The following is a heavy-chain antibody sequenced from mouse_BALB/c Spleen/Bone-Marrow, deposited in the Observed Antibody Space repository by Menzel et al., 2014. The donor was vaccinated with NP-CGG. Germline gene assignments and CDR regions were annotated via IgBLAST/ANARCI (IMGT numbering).Heavy chain of an antibody. D-gene: IGHD2-3*01. CDR1: GFDFSGFW. J-gene: IGHJ3*01. CDR3: ARLGYYGGSAY. Sequence: DVQLQESGGGLVQPGGSLKLSCAASGFDFSGFWMGWVRQAPGKGLEWIGEINPDSSTINYTPSLKDRFIISRDNAKNTLYLQMSKVRSEDTALYYCARLGYYGGSAYWGQGTLVTVSA. CDR2: INPDSSTI. V-gene: IGHV4-1*02.